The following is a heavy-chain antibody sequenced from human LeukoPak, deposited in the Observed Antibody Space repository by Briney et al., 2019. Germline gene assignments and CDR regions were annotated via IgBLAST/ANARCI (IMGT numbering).Heavy chain of an antibody. V-gene: IGHV1-24*01. Sequence: ASVKVSCKVSGYTLTGLSMHWVRQAPGKGLEWMGGFDPEDGETIYAQKFQGRVTMTEDTSTDTAYMELSSLRSEDTAVYYCATARSSSWYLVYWGQGTLVTVSS. CDR1: GYTLTGLS. CDR2: FDPEDGET. J-gene: IGHJ4*02. D-gene: IGHD6-13*01. CDR3: ATARSSSWYLVY.